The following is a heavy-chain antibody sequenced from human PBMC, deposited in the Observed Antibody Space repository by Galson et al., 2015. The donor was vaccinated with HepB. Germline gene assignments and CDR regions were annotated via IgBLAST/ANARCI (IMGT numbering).Heavy chain of an antibody. CDR3: AVLPDAFDI. CDR1: GYTFTSYY. D-gene: IGHD3-16*01. CDR2: INPSGGST. V-gene: IGHV1-46*01. Sequence: SVKVSCKASGYTFTSYYMHWVRQAPGQGLEWMGIINPSGGSTSYAQKFQGRVTMTRDTSTSTVYMELTGLTSADTAVYYCAVLPDAFDIWGQGTLVTVSS. J-gene: IGHJ3*02.